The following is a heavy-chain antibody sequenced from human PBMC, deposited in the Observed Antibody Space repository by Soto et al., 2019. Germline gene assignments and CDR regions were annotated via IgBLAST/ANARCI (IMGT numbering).Heavy chain of an antibody. Sequence: LSLSCAASGFTFSNYAMNWVRQAPGKGLEWVSYISIGSGSIFYADSVKGRFTISRDDAKNSLYLQMNTLRDEDTAVYYCVRDDRWAFDFWGQGTMVTVSS. CDR1: GFTFSNYA. D-gene: IGHD3-22*01. CDR3: VRDDRWAFDF. J-gene: IGHJ3*01. CDR2: ISIGSGSI. V-gene: IGHV3-48*02.